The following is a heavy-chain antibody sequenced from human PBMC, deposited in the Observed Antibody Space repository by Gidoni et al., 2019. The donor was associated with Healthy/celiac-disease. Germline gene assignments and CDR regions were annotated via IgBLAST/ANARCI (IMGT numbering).Heavy chain of an antibody. CDR3: ARSSGSYFPYEWFDP. Sequence: QLQLQESGPGLVKPSETLSLTCTVSGGSISSSSYYWGWLRQPPGKGLEWIGSIYYSGSTYYNPSLKSRVTISVDTSKNQFSLKLSSVTAADTAVYYCARSSGSYFPYEWFDPWGQGTLVTVSS. D-gene: IGHD1-26*01. J-gene: IGHJ5*02. V-gene: IGHV4-39*01. CDR1: GGSISSSSYY. CDR2: IYYSGST.